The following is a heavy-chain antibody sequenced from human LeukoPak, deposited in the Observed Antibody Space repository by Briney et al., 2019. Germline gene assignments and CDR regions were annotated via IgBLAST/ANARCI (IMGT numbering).Heavy chain of an antibody. Sequence: ASVKVSCKTSGYTFTSYDSNWVRQATGQGLEWMGWMSPNSGNTGYAQKFQGRVTMTRNTSISTAYLELSSLTSEDTAVYYCARGFSTGFFYYAMDVWGQGTTVTVSS. V-gene: IGHV1-8*01. CDR1: GYTFTSYD. CDR3: ARGFSTGFFYYAMDV. CDR2: MSPNSGNT. D-gene: IGHD3-9*01. J-gene: IGHJ6*02.